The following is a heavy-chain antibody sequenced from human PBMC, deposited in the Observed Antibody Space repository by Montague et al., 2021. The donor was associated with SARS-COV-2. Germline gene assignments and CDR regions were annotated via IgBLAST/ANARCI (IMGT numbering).Heavy chain of an antibody. Sequence: SDTVSLTCTVSGGSLSGHHWSWIRQPAGKGLEWIGYIFHSGNTNXNPSLKSRVTISVDTSKNQFSLRLTSVTAADTAVYYCARLNWDNDSVFDSWGQGAVVAVSS. J-gene: IGHJ4*02. D-gene: IGHD1/OR15-1a*01. CDR3: ARLNWDNDSVFDS. CDR2: IFHSGNT. V-gene: IGHV4-59*07. CDR1: GGSLSGHH.